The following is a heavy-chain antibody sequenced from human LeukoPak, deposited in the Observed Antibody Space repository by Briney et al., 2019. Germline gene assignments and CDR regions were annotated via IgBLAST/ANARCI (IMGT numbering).Heavy chain of an antibody. CDR2: INHSGST. CDR3: ARVGGIAVAGTPSFDY. CDR1: GGSFSGYY. Sequence: SETLSLTCAVYGGSFSGYYWSWLRQPPGKGLEWIGEINHSGSTNYNPSLKSRVTISVDTSKNQFSLKLSSVTAADTAVYYCARVGGIAVAGTPSFDYWGQGTLVTVSS. D-gene: IGHD6-19*01. V-gene: IGHV4-34*01. J-gene: IGHJ4*02.